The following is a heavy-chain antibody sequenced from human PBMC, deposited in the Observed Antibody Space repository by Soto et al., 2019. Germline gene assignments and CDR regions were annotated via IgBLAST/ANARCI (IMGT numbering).Heavy chain of an antibody. D-gene: IGHD3-22*01. V-gene: IGHV4-59*12. CDR1: GGPISSSS. Sequence: ETLSLTCSVTGGPISSSSRSWIRQPPGKGLEWIGYIYYSGSTNYNPSLKSRVTISVDTSKNHFSLKLTSVTAADTAVYYCARGAVVNFDSWGQGSLVTVSS. CDR2: IYYSGST. CDR3: ARGAVVNFDS. J-gene: IGHJ4*02.